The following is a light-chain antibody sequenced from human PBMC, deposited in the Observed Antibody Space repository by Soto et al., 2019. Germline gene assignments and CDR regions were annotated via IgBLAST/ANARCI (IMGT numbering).Light chain of an antibody. CDR3: CSYTTSNTRQIV. CDR2: DVS. CDR1: SRDVVGYNY. J-gene: IGLJ1*01. V-gene: IGLV2-14*01. Sequence: TPPAPLSRAPGPSVTPSPTGTSRDVVGYNYVSWYQQHPGKAPKFMIYDVSNRPSGVSNRFSGSKSGNTASLTISGLQAEDEADYYCCSYTTSNTRQIVFGTGTKVTVL.